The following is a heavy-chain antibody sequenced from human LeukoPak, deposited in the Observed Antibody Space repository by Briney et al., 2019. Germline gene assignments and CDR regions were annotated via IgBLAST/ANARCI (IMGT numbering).Heavy chain of an antibody. CDR3: ARDPFFSDCTNGVCYSWFDP. Sequence: GASVKVSCKASGYAFTSCGISWVRQAPGQGLEWMGWISAYNGNTNYAQKLQGRVTMTTDTSTSTAYMELRSLRSDDTAVYYCARDPFFSDCTNGVCYSWFDPWGQGTLVTVSS. CDR1: GYAFTSCG. J-gene: IGHJ5*02. CDR2: ISAYNGNT. D-gene: IGHD2-8*01. V-gene: IGHV1-18*01.